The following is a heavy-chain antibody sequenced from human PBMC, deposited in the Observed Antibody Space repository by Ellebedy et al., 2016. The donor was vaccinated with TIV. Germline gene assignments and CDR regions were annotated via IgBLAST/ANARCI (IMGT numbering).Heavy chain of an antibody. Sequence: ASVKVSXXASGYTFTNYAIHWVRQAPGQGLEWMGWIIAGNGNTKYSQKFQARVTITRDTSASTAYMELSSLRSEDTAVYYCASWAVDGYDYWGQGTLVTVSS. D-gene: IGHD5-18*01. CDR2: IIAGNGNT. J-gene: IGHJ4*02. CDR3: ASWAVDGYDY. CDR1: GYTFTNYA. V-gene: IGHV1-3*01.